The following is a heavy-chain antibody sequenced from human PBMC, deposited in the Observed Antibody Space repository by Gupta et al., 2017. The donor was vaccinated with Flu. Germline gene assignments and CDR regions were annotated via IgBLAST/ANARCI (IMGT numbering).Heavy chain of an antibody. Sequence: EVRLVESGGDLVQPGGSLRLSCSASGFSFSSYWIQWVRQAPGKGLEWVSRINGDGSSINYADAVKGRFTTSRDNAKYTLYLQMNSLRAEYTAVYYCSRLNEADDLWGHGTLVTVSS. CDR3: SRLNEADDL. CDR1: GFSFSSYW. V-gene: IGHV3-74*01. CDR2: INGDGSSI. J-gene: IGHJ5*02. D-gene: IGHD6-13*01.